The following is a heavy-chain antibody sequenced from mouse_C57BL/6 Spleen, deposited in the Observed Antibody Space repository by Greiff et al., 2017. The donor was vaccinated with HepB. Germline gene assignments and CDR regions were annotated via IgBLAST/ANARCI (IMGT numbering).Heavy chain of an antibody. CDR1: GYTFTSYG. V-gene: IGHV1-81*01. D-gene: IGHD3-2*02. CDR3: ASVQATPAD. CDR2: IYPRSGNT. J-gene: IGHJ3*01. Sequence: VQLQQSGAELARPGASVKLSCKASGYTFTSYGISWVKQRTGQGLEWIGEIYPRSGNTYYNEKFKGKATLTADKSSSKVYMELRGLTSEDSAVYFCASVQATPADWGQGTVVTVSA.